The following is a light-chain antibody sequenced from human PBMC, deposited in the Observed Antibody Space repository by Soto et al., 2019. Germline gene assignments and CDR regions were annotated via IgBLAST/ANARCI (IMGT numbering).Light chain of an antibody. CDR1: QSISSW. Sequence: DIQLTQSPSFLSASVGDRVTITCRASQSISSWLAWYQQKPGKAPKLLIYAASSLQSGVPSRFSGSGSGTDFTLTISSLQPEDFATYYCQQSYSTPPITFGQGTKV. CDR3: QQSYSTPPIT. CDR2: AAS. V-gene: IGKV1-39*01. J-gene: IGKJ1*01.